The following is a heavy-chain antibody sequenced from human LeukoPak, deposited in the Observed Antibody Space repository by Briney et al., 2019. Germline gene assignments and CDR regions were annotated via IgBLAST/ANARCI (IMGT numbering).Heavy chain of an antibody. J-gene: IGHJ4*02. CDR2: IYSGGST. V-gene: IGHV3-53*01. Sequence: GGSLRLSCAASGXTVSSNYMSWVRQAPGKGLEWVSVIYSGGSTYYADSVKGRFTISRDNSKNTLYLQMNSLRAEDTAVYYCVRGDYGDYTLFDYWGQGTLVTVSS. D-gene: IGHD4-17*01. CDR1: GXTVSSNY. CDR3: VRGDYGDYTLFDY.